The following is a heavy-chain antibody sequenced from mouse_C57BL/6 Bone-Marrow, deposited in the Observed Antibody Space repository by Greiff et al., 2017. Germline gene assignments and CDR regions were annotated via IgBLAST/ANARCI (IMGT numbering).Heavy chain of an antibody. Sequence: QVQLQQPGAELVRPGTSVKLSCKASGYTFTSYWMHWVKQRPGQGLEWIGVIDPSDSYTNYNQKLKGKATLTVDTSSSTAYMQLSSLTSEDSAVYYCARWHYFGSSYDFDYWGQGTTLTVSS. J-gene: IGHJ2*01. CDR1: GYTFTSYW. CDR3: ARWHYFGSSYDFDY. CDR2: IDPSDSYT. V-gene: IGHV1-59*01. D-gene: IGHD1-1*01.